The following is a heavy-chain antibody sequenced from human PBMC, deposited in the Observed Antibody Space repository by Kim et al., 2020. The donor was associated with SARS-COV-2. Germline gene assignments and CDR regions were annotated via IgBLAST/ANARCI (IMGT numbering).Heavy chain of an antibody. Sequence: ADSGKGRFTISRHNSKNTLYLQMNSLRAEDTAVYYCARGPVDIVATSFDYWGQGTLVTVSS. V-gene: IGHV3-53*04. J-gene: IGHJ4*02. CDR3: ARGPVDIVATSFDY. D-gene: IGHD5-12*01.